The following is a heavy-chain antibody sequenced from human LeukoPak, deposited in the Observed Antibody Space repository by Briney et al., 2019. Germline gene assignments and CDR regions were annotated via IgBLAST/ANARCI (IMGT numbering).Heavy chain of an antibody. CDR3: ARDGGYCSGGNCHIWFDP. V-gene: IGHV4-38-2*02. CDR2: IHHGGSA. J-gene: IGHJ5*02. CDR1: GYSISSGYY. Sequence: SETLSLTCDVSGYSISSGYYWGWSRQPPGMGLEWIGSIHHGGSAYYNSSLESRVTILVDTPKNQFSLKMSSVTAADTAVYYCARDGGYCSGGNCHIWFDPWGQGTLVTVSS. D-gene: IGHD2-15*01.